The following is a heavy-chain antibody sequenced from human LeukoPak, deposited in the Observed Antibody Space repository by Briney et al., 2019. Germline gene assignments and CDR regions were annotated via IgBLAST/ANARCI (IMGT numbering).Heavy chain of an antibody. CDR3: ARDNSVGDNAWWFDP. J-gene: IGHJ5*02. CDR2: INPTGGST. Sequence: ASVKVSCKASGYTFTSYYMHWVRQAPGQGLEWMGLINPTGGSTGYAQKFQGRVTMTRDMSTSTDYMELSSLRSEDTAIYYCARDNSVGDNAWWFDPWGRGTLVTASS. V-gene: IGHV1-46*01. D-gene: IGHD1-26*01. CDR1: GYTFTSYY.